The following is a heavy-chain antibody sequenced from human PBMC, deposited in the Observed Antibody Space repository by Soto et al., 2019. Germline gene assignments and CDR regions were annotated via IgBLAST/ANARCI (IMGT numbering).Heavy chain of an antibody. CDR2: IIPVLRMS. CDR1: GYTFTSYG. V-gene: IGHV1-69*04. D-gene: IGHD3-10*01. Sequence: ASVKVSCKASGYTFTSYGISWVRQAPGQGLEWMGRIIPVLRMSTYASKFQGRVSLIADTSTNTVYMDLSGLRSDDTAIYYCATSYGSGSRPFDNWGQGTLVTVSS. J-gene: IGHJ5*02. CDR3: ATSYGSGSRPFDN.